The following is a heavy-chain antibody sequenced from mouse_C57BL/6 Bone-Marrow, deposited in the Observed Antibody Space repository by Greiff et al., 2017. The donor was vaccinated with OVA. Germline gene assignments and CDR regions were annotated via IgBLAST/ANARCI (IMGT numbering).Heavy chain of an antibody. D-gene: IGHD2-1*01. V-gene: IGHV14-3*01. CDR3: ALIYYGNYYYAMDY. CDR2: IDPANGNT. CDR1: GFNIKNTY. Sequence: DVKLQESVAELVRPGASVKLSCTASGFNIKNTYMHWVKQRPEQGLEWIGRIDPANGNTKYAPKFQGKATITADTSSNTAYLQLSSLTSEDTAIYYCALIYYGNYYYAMDYWGQGTSVTVSS. J-gene: IGHJ4*01.